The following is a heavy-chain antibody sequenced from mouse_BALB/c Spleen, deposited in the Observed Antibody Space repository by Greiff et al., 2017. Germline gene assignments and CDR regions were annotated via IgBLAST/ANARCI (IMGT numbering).Heavy chain of an antibody. V-gene: IGHV5-6*02. CDR2: ISSGGSYT. CDR1: GFTFSSCG. D-gene: IGHD2-3*01. CDR3: ARRVDGYSWFAY. J-gene: IGHJ3*01. Sequence: EVKLEESGGDLVKPGGSLKLSCAASGFTFSSCGMSWVRQTPDKRLEWVATISSGGSYTYYPDSVKGRFTISRDNAKDTLYLQMSSLKSEDTAMYYCARRVDGYSWFAYWGQGTLVTVSA.